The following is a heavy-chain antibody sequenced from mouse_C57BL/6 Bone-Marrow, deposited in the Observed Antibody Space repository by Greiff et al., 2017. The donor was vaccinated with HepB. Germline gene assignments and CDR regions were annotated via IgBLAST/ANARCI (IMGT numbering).Heavy chain of an antibody. CDR3: YKRDCGSGYDYFDY. D-gene: IGHD1-1*01. J-gene: IGHJ2*01. CDR2: IDPSDSYT. V-gene: IGHV1-50*01. CDR1: GYTFTSYW. Sequence: VQLQQPGAELVKPGASVKLSCKASGYTFTSYWMQWVKQRPGQGLEWIGEIDPSDSYTNYNQKFKGKATLTVGTASNTAYMQLSSLTSEDSAVYDCYKRDCGSGYDYFDYWGQGTTLTGSS.